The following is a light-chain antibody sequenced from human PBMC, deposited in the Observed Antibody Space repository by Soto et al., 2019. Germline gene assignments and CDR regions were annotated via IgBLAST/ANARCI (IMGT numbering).Light chain of an antibody. Sequence: EVVLTQSPGTLSLSPGERATLSCRASQSVSNRLAWYQHKSGQAPRLLISDASSRASGIPDRFSGSVSGTDFTLIISRLEPEDFALYYCQQYGSPPLTFGQGTRLDIK. CDR3: QQYGSPPLT. CDR1: QSVSNR. CDR2: DAS. V-gene: IGKV3-20*01. J-gene: IGKJ5*01.